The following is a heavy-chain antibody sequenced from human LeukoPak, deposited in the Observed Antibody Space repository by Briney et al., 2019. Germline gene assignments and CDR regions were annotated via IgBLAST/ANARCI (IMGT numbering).Heavy chain of an antibody. D-gene: IGHD3/OR15-3a*01. J-gene: IGHJ4*02. CDR2: ISPDGSEE. CDR3: ARDPGTGFDY. V-gene: IGHV3-7*03. CDR1: GFIFISHW. Sequence: PGGSLTLSCVASGFIFISHWLSWVRQAPGKGVEWVGSISPDGSEEYYMDSVKGRFTISRDNAKNSLYLQMSSLRAEDTAVYYCARDPGTGFDYWGQGTLVTVSS.